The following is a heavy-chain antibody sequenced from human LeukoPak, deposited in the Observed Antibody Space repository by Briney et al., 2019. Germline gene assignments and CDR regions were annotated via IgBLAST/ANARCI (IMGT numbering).Heavy chain of an antibody. CDR2: ILPLVGRL. D-gene: IGHD5-12*01. J-gene: IGHJ5*02. Sequence: SVKVSRKAPGGTFSDYSIRWVRQAPGQGLEWMGRILPLVGRLLYAQKFQGRFTLTADKSTTTVYMELSSLRSEDTAVYYCVRSGYDYDGFDPWGQGTLVTVSS. CDR3: VRSGYDYDGFDP. V-gene: IGHV1-69*02. CDR1: GGTFSDYS.